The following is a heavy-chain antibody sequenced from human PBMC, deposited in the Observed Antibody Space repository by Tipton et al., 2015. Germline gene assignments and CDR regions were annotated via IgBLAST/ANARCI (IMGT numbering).Heavy chain of an antibody. CDR2: IYYSGST. Sequence: LRLSCAASGFTFSSYVMAWIRQPPGKGLEWIGYIYYSGSTNYNPSLKSRVTISVDTSKTQFSLKMSSVTASDTAVYYCARARGRHGGLFDSWGQGILVTVSS. D-gene: IGHD4-23*01. V-gene: IGHV4-59*01. CDR3: ARARGRHGGLFDS. CDR1: GFTFSSYV. J-gene: IGHJ4*02.